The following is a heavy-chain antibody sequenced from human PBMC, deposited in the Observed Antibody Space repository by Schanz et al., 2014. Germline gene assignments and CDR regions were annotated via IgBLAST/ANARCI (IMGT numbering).Heavy chain of an antibody. D-gene: IGHD2-8*01. V-gene: IGHV1-46*01. CDR2: IHPRDGRT. CDR3: ARDRWGSNGVCDP. Sequence: QVQLVQSGAEVKKPGSSVRVSCEASGGTFTSYAFSWVRRAPAQGIEWKGIIHPRDGRTNYAQKFQGRVTMTRNTSTTKVFMELGSLRSEDTDAYYCARDRWGSNGVCDPWGQGTLVTVSS. CDR1: GGTFTSYA. J-gene: IGHJ5*02.